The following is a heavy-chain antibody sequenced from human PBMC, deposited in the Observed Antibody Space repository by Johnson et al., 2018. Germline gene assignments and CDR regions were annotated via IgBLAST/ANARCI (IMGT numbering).Heavy chain of an antibody. CDR2: ISYDGNKK. D-gene: IGHD2-2*01. Sequence: VQLGETGGGVVQPGRSLRLWCAASGFTFSRYDMHWARPAPGKGLVWVALISYDGNKKKYADYVRGRFTNSRENSKNTGYLQMNSRGAEDTAVYYCAVFRYCSSSSCYYYGINVWGQGTTVTVSS. J-gene: IGHJ6*02. CDR1: GFTFSRYD. V-gene: IGHV3-30*03. CDR3: AVFRYCSSSSCYYYGINV.